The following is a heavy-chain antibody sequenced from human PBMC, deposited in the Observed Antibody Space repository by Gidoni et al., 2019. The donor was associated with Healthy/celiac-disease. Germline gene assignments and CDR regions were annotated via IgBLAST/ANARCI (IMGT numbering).Heavy chain of an antibody. CDR1: GFTFSSYA. CDR2: ISGSGGST. D-gene: IGHD4-17*01. CDR3: AKDWTTVTTSNY. J-gene: IGHJ4*02. V-gene: IGHV3-23*01. Sequence: EVQLLESGGGLVQTGGSLTLSCAASGFTFSSYAMSWVRQAPGKGLEWVSAISGSGGSTYYADSVKGRFTISRDNSKNTLYLQMNSLRAEDTAVYYCAKDWTTVTTSNYWGQGTLVTVSS.